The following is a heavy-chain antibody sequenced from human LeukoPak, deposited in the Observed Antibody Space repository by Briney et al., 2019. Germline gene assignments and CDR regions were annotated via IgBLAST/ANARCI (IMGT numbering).Heavy chain of an antibody. Sequence: SETLSLTCTVSGGSISSYYWNWIRQPAGKGLEWIGRFYISGTTNYNPSLRSRVTMSVDTSKNQFSLKLRSVTAADTAVYYCARSLEVGYFDLWGRGTLVTVSS. V-gene: IGHV4-4*07. CDR2: FYISGTT. CDR1: GGSISSYY. J-gene: IGHJ2*01. D-gene: IGHD3-16*01. CDR3: ARSLEVGYFDL.